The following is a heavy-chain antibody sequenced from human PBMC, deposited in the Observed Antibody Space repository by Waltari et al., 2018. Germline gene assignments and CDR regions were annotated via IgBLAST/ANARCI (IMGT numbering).Heavy chain of an antibody. CDR3: ARGLGSSSWFDY. CDR2: MNPNSGNT. Sequence: QVQLVQSGAEVKKPGASVKVSCKASGYNFTSYDMKWVRQATGQGLEWMGWMNPNSGNTGYSQKFQGRVTMTRNTSISTAYMELSSLRSEDTAVYYCARGLGSSSWFDYWGQGTLVTVSS. V-gene: IGHV1-8*01. D-gene: IGHD6-13*01. J-gene: IGHJ5*01. CDR1: GYNFTSYD.